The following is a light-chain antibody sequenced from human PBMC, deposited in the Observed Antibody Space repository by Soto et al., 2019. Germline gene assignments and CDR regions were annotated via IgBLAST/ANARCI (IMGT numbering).Light chain of an antibody. CDR1: SSDVGNYNY. CDR3: CSYAGRYTFYV. CDR2: DVN. Sequence: QSALTQPRSVSGSPGQSVTISCTGTSSDVGNYNYVSWYQQHPGKAPKLMISDVNKRPSGVPDRFSGSKSGNTASLTISGLQAEDEADYYCCSYAGRYTFYVFGTGTKVTVL. J-gene: IGLJ1*01. V-gene: IGLV2-11*01.